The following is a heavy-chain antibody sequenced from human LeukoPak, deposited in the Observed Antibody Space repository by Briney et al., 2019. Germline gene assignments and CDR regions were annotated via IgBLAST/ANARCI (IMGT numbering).Heavy chain of an antibody. V-gene: IGHV1-46*01. CDR3: ARANGGGLDY. CDR2: IHPTDGST. Sequence: ASVKVSGKTSGYTFSTYYMHGVRQAPGQGLEWLGIIHPTDGSTSYTQKIQGRVTMTRDTATGTVYLELSSLRSEDTAVYWCARANGGGLDYWGQGTLITVFS. CDR1: GYTFSTYY. J-gene: IGHJ4*02. D-gene: IGHD1-1*01.